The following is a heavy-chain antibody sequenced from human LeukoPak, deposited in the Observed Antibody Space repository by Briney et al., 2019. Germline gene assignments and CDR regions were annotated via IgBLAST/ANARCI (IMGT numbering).Heavy chain of an antibody. CDR3: ARVESKAHFDY. J-gene: IGHJ4*02. Sequence: SVTLSLTCTVSGYSISSGYYWGWIRQPPGKGLEWIGSIYHSGSTYYNPSLKSRVTISVDTSKNQFSLKLSSVTAADTAVYYCARVESKAHFDYWGQGTLVTLSS. CDR1: GYSISSGYY. V-gene: IGHV4-38-2*02. D-gene: IGHD5/OR15-5a*01. CDR2: IYHSGST.